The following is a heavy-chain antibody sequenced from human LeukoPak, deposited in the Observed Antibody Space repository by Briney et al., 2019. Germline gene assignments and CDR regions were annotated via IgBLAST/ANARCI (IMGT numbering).Heavy chain of an antibody. CDR1: GYTLTELS. J-gene: IGHJ4*02. CDR2: FDPEDGET. CDR3: ATRNLNYYGSGSYYNGDY. Sequence: ASVKVSCKVSGYTLTELSMHWVRQAPGKGLEWMGGFDPEDGETIYAQKFQGRVTMTEDTSTDTAYMELSSLRSEDTAVYYCATRNLNYYGSGSYYNGDYWGQGTLVTVSS. V-gene: IGHV1-24*01. D-gene: IGHD3-10*01.